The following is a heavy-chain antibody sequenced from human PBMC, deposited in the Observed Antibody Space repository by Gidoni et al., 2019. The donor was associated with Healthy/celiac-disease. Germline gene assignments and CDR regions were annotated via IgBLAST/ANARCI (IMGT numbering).Heavy chain of an antibody. J-gene: IGHJ4*02. V-gene: IGHV3-9*01. CDR2: ISWNSGNI. Sequence: EVQLVESGGGLVQPGRSLRLSCAASGFTFDDYAMHWVRQAPGKGLVWVPGISWNSGNIGYADSVKGRFTISRDNAKNSLYLQMNSLRAEDTALYYCARDYYGSSGYDHWGQGTLVTVSS. CDR3: ARDYYGSSGYDH. D-gene: IGHD3-22*01. CDR1: GFTFDDYA.